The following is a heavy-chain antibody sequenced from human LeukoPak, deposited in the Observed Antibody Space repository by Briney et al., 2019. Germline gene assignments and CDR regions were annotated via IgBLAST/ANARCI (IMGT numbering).Heavy chain of an antibody. V-gene: IGHV1-2*02. Sequence: GASVKVSCKASGYTFTGYYMHWVRQAPGQGLEWMGWINPNSGGTNYAQKFQGRVTMTRDTSISTAYMELSRLRSDDTAVYYCARRPIRYFDSYYFDYWGQGTLVTVSS. CDR1: GYTFTGYY. CDR3: ARRPIRYFDSYYFDY. D-gene: IGHD3-9*01. CDR2: INPNSGGT. J-gene: IGHJ4*02.